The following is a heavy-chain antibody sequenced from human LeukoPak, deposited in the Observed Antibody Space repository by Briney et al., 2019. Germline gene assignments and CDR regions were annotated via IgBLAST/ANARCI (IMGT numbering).Heavy chain of an antibody. V-gene: IGHV4-59*01. J-gene: IGHJ4*02. CDR3: ARSELLWFGKVNSGFDF. CDR1: GGSISTYY. CDR2: VYYSGST. Sequence: SQTLSLTCTVSGGSISTYYWSWIRQPPGKGLEWIGYVYYSGSTNYNPSLMSRVTISVDTSENQFSLKLSSVAAADTAMYYCARSELLWFGKVNSGFDFWGQGTLVTVSS. D-gene: IGHD3-10*01.